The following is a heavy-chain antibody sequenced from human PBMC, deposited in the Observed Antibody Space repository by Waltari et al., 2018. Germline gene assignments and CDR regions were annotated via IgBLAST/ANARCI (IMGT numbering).Heavy chain of an antibody. CDR2: IIPIFGTA. Sequence: QVQLVQSGAEVKKPGSSVKVSCKASGGTFSSYAISWVRQAAGQGLEWMGGIIPIFGTANYAQKFQGRVTITADESTSTAYMELSSLRSEDTAVYYCARTLGDTAMVDDAFDIWGQGTMVTVSS. V-gene: IGHV1-69*12. J-gene: IGHJ3*02. D-gene: IGHD5-18*01. CDR3: ARTLGDTAMVDDAFDI. CDR1: GGTFSSYA.